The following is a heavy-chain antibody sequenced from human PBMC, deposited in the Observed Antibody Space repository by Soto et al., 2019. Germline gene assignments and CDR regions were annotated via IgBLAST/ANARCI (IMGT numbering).Heavy chain of an antibody. CDR3: ARGSDSTSFDY. Sequence: VKVSCKASGGTFSSYAISWVRQAPGQGLEWMGGIIPIFGTANYAQKFQGKVTITADKSTSTAYMELSSLRSEDTAVYYCARGSDSTSFDYWGQGTLITVSS. CDR1: GGTFSSYA. D-gene: IGHD3-22*01. J-gene: IGHJ4*02. CDR2: IIPIFGTA. V-gene: IGHV1-69*06.